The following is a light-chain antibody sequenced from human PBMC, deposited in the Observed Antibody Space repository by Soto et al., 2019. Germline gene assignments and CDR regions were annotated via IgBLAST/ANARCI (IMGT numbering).Light chain of an antibody. Sequence: QSVLTQPPSASGTPGQRVTIACSGGSSNIESNTVNWYQQVPGTAPKLLVYSNNQRPSGVPDRFSGSQAGTSASLAISGLQSEDEADYYRATWDDSLNGWVIGGGTKLTVL. J-gene: IGLJ2*01. CDR2: SNN. V-gene: IGLV1-44*01. CDR1: SSNIESNT. CDR3: ATWDDSLNGWV.